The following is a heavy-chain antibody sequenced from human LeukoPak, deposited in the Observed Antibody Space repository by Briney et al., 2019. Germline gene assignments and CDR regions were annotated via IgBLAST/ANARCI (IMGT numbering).Heavy chain of an antibody. Sequence: SQTLSLTCTVSGGSISSGGYYWSWFRQHPEKGLEWTGYIYYSGSTNYNPSLKSRVTISVDTSKNQFSLKLSSVTAADTAIYYCARAVSGRFDYWGQGTLVTVSS. CDR1: GGSISSGGYY. D-gene: IGHD6-19*01. J-gene: IGHJ4*02. CDR3: ARAVSGRFDY. CDR2: IYYSGST. V-gene: IGHV4-31*03.